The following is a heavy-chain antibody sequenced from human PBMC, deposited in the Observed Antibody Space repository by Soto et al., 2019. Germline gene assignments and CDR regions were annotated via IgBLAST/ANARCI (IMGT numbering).Heavy chain of an antibody. J-gene: IGHJ4*02. V-gene: IGHV3-30*03. CDR1: GFTFSSYG. CDR3: ARVPHYYGSGSYYNFDY. CDR2: ISYDGSNK. Sequence: GGSLRLSCAASGFTFSSYGMHWVRQAPGKGLEWVAVISYDGSNKYYADSVKGRFTISRDNSKNTLYLQMNSLRAGDTAVYYCARVPHYYGSGSYYNFDYWGQGTLVTVSS. D-gene: IGHD3-10*01.